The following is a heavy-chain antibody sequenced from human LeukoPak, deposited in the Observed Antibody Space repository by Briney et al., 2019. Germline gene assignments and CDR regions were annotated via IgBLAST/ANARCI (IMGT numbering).Heavy chain of an antibody. J-gene: IGHJ4*02. Sequence: GGSLRLSCAASGFTFSSYCMNWVRQAPGKGLEWASSIGSSSSYIYYADSVKSRFTISRDNAKNSLNMQRNSRRAEDTAVYYCAREAPKPRVRGVTFDYWGQGTLVTVSS. V-gene: IGHV3-21*01. CDR1: GFTFSSYC. D-gene: IGHD3-10*01. CDR2: IGSSSSYI. CDR3: AREAPKPRVRGVTFDY.